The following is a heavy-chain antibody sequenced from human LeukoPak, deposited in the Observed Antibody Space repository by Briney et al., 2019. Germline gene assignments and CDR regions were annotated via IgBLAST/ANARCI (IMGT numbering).Heavy chain of an antibody. Sequence: GGSLRLSCAASGFTFSSYSMNWVRQAPGKGLEWVSSISSSSSYIYYADPVKGRFTISRDNAKNSLYLQMNSLRAEDTAVYYCARVGDTDSTSDYWGQGTLVTVSS. CDR3: ARVGDTDSTSDY. CDR1: GFTFSSYS. V-gene: IGHV3-21*01. CDR2: ISSSSSYI. D-gene: IGHD5-18*01. J-gene: IGHJ4*02.